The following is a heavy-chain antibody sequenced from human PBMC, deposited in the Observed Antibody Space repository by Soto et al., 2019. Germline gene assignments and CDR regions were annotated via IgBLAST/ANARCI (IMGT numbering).Heavy chain of an antibody. D-gene: IGHD5-12*01. CDR3: AKKIMGYAAHSDALDV. J-gene: IGHJ6*02. Sequence: PVGSLRLSCTPSGFTFRNYGLLWVRQAPGKGLEWVALISYDGDHKYYPDSARGRFTVSRDNFNNMLFLQMDSLTPEDTAVYYCAKKIMGYAAHSDALDVRGQGTTVTVSS. V-gene: IGHV3-30*18. CDR2: ISYDGDHK. CDR1: GFTFRNYG.